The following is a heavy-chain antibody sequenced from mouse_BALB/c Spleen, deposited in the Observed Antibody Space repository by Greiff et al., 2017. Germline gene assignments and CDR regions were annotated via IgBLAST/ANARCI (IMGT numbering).Heavy chain of an antibody. CDR2: INSNGGST. CDR1: GFTFSSYG. Sequence: EVQRVESGGGLVQPGGSLKLSCAASGFTFSSYGMSWVRQTPDKRLELVATINSNGGSTYYPDSVKGRFTISRDNAKNTLYLQMSSLKSEDTAMYYCARDRGNWDVRDYFDYWGQGTTLTVSS. J-gene: IGHJ2*01. D-gene: IGHD4-1*01. CDR3: ARDRGNWDVRDYFDY. V-gene: IGHV5-6-3*01.